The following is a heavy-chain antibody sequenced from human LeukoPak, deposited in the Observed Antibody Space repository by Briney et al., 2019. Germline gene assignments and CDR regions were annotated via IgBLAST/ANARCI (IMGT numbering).Heavy chain of an antibody. CDR1: GYSFTSYW. D-gene: IGHD5-24*01. J-gene: IGHJ4*02. V-gene: IGHV5-51*01. CDR2: IYPGDSDT. CDR3: ARHSTHAHGPFDY. Sequence: GESLQISCKGSGYSFTSYWIGWVRQMPGKGLEWMGLIYPGDSDTRYSPSFQGQVTISADKSISTAYLQWSSLKASDTAMYYCARHSTHAHGPFDYWGQGTLVTVSS.